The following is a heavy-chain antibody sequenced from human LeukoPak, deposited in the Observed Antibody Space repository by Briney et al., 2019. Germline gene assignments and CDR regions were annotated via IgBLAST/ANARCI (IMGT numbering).Heavy chain of an antibody. CDR1: GGTFSSYA. CDR3: ARDVGGGGHKSDGAFDI. CDR2: IIPIFGTA. Sequence: SVKVSCKASGGTFSSYAISWVRQAPGQGLEWMGRIIPIFGTANYAQKFQGRVTITTDESTSTAYMELSSLRSEDTAVYYCARDVGGGGHKSDGAFDIWGQGTMVTVSS. V-gene: IGHV1-69*05. D-gene: IGHD1-26*01. J-gene: IGHJ3*02.